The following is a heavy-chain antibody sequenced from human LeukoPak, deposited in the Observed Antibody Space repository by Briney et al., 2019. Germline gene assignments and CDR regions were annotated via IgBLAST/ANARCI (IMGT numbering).Heavy chain of an antibody. D-gene: IGHD6-13*01. J-gene: IGHJ4*02. CDR1: GFTFSTYW. CDR3: ARDLNDLLQNYRSTWYPADY. CDR2: VNNDGSST. Sequence: GGSLRLSCAASGFTFSTYWMNWVRRAPGEGLVWFSRVNNDGSSTSYADSVKGRFTISRDNTKNTLYLQMNSLRAEDTAVYYCARDLNDLLQNYRSTWYPADYWGQGTLVTVSS. V-gene: IGHV3-74*01.